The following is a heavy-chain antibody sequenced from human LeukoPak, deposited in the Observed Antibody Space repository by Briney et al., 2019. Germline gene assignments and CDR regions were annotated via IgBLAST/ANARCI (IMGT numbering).Heavy chain of an antibody. Sequence: SETLSLTCTVSGGSISSYYWSWIRQPPGKGLEWIGYIYYSGSTNYNPSLKSRVTISVDTSKNQFSLKLSSVTAADTAVYYCARQRYNWNDVGWFDPWGQGTLVTVSS. CDR2: IYYSGST. J-gene: IGHJ5*02. CDR3: ARQRYNWNDVGWFDP. CDR1: GGSISSYY. V-gene: IGHV4-59*08. D-gene: IGHD1-20*01.